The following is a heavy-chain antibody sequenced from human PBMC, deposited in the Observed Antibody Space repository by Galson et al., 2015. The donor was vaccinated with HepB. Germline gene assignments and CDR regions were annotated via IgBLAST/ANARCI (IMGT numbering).Heavy chain of an antibody. Sequence: AEVKKPGESLKISCKGSGYSFTSYWIGWVRQMPGKGLEWMGIIYPGDSDTRYSPSFQGQVTISADKSISTAYLQWSSLKASDTAMYYCARLEGAAAGTFYYYYGMDVWGQGTTVTVSS. CDR3: ARLEGAAAGTFYYYYGMDV. J-gene: IGHJ6*02. CDR2: IYPGDSDT. D-gene: IGHD6-13*01. CDR1: GYSFTSYW. V-gene: IGHV5-51*01.